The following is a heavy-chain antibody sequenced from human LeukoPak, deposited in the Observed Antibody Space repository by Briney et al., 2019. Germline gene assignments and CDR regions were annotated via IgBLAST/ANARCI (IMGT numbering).Heavy chain of an antibody. D-gene: IGHD3-16*01. CDR1: GFTFSSYG. CDR2: IYSGGST. J-gene: IGHJ4*02. V-gene: IGHV3-53*04. CDR3: ARDKGAH. Sequence: GRPLRLSCAASGFTFSSYGMHWVRQAPGKGLEWVSVIYSGGSTYYADSVKGRFTISRHNSKNTLYLQMNSLRAEDTAVYYCARDKGAHWGQGTLVTVSS.